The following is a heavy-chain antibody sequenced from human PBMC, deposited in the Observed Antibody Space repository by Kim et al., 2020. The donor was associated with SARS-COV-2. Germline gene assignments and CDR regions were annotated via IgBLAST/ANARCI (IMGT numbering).Heavy chain of an antibody. CDR2: IYYSGGT. D-gene: IGHD3-10*01. CDR3: TRRGFWKGSGTYNDY. V-gene: IGHV4-61*01. J-gene: IGHJ4*01. Sequence: SETLSLTCTVSADSVSSGSSYWTWIRQPPGKGLEWIGYIYYSGGTRYNPSLQSRLTLSVDTSKNQFSLRLNSVTAADTAVYFCTRRGFWKGSGTYNDYWG. CDR1: ADSVSSGSSY.